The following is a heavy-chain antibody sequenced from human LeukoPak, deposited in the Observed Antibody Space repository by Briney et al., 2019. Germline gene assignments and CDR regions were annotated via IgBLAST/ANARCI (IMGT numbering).Heavy chain of an antibody. CDR1: GFTFSSYA. CDR3: ANRVLRFLEPGA. J-gene: IGHJ5*02. V-gene: IGHV3-23*01. D-gene: IGHD3-3*01. Sequence: PGGSLRLSCAASGFTFSSYAMSWVRQAPGKGLERVSAISGSGGSTYYADSVKGRFTISRDNSKNTLYLQMNSLRAEDTAVYYCANRVLRFLEPGAWGQGTLVTVSS. CDR2: ISGSGGST.